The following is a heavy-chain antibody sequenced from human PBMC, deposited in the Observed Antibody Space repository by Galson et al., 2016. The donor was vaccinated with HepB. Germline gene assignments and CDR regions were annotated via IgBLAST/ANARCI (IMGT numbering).Heavy chain of an antibody. Sequence: SVKVSCKASGYTFTNYAMHWVRQAPVQRLEWMGWINAGNGNTIYSQNFQGRVTITRDTSASIAYMELSSLRSEDTAVYYCARVGPCSSTTCSHYGMHVWGQGTTVTVSS. CDR3: ARVGPCSSTTCSHYGMHV. V-gene: IGHV1-3*01. CDR1: GYTFTNYA. D-gene: IGHD2-2*01. J-gene: IGHJ6*02. CDR2: INAGNGNT.